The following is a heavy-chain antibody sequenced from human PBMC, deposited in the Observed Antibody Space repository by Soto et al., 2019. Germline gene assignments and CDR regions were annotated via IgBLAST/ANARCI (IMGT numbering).Heavy chain of an antibody. Sequence: PGESLKISCKGSGYSFTSYWIGWVRQMPGKGLEWMGIIYPGDSDTRYSPSFQGQVTISADKSISTAYLQWSSLKASDTAMYYCARGGGKTSPYSYMGMDFGGKGPPSPSPQ. CDR3: ARGGGKTSPYSYMGMDF. CDR1: GYSFTSYW. CDR2: IYPGDSDT. J-gene: IGHJ6*01. V-gene: IGHV5-51*01. D-gene: IGHD2-15*01.